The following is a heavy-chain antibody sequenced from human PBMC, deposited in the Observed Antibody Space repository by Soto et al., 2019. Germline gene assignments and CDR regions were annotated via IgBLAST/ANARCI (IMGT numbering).Heavy chain of an antibody. V-gene: IGHV4-34*01. CDR3: ARGRGSSWSDY. J-gene: IGHJ4*02. Sequence: SETLSLTCAVYGGSFSDYYWSWIRQPPGKGLEWIGEINHSGSTNYNPSLKSRVTISVDTSKNQFSLKLSSVTAADTAVYYCARGRGSSWSDYWGQGTLVTVSS. CDR1: GGSFSDYY. CDR2: INHSGST. D-gene: IGHD6-13*01.